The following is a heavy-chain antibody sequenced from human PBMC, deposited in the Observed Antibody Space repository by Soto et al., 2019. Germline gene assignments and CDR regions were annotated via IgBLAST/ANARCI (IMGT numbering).Heavy chain of an antibody. Sequence: SGGGVVQPGRSLRLSCAASGFTFSSYGMHWVRQAPGKGLECVAVIWYDGSNKYYADSVKGRFTISRDNSKNTLYLQMNSLRAEDTAVYYCARDFLESFDPWGQGTLVTVSS. D-gene: IGHD3-3*01. V-gene: IGHV3-33*01. CDR3: ARDFLESFDP. CDR2: IWYDGSNK. CDR1: GFTFSSYG. J-gene: IGHJ5*02.